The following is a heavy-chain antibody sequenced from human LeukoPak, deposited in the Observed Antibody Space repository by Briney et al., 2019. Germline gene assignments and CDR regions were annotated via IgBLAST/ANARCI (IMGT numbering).Heavy chain of an antibody. CDR2: IYYSGST. V-gene: IGHV4-59*01. CDR3: ARAKSVGATTRGAFDI. CDR1: GGSISSYY. Sequence: SETLSLTCTVSGGSISSYYWSWIRQPPGKGLEWIGYIYYSGSTNYNPFLKSRVTISVDTSKNQFSLKLSSVTAADTAVYYCARAKSVGATTRGAFDIWGQGTMVTVSS. J-gene: IGHJ3*02. D-gene: IGHD1-26*01.